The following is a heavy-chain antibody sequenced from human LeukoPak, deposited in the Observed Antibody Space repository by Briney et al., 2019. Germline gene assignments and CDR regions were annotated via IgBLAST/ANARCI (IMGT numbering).Heavy chain of an antibody. J-gene: IGHJ5*02. CDR2: IFYSGRT. Sequence: SETLSLTCTVSGGSISSSTYYWGWIRQPPGKGLEWIGSIFYSGRTYYNPSLKSRVTISVDTSKNQFSLKLSSVTAADTAVYYCAGSYYYASGSYPDNWFDPWGQGTLVTVSS. V-gene: IGHV4-39*07. D-gene: IGHD3-10*01. CDR1: GGSISSSTYY. CDR3: AGSYYYASGSYPDNWFDP.